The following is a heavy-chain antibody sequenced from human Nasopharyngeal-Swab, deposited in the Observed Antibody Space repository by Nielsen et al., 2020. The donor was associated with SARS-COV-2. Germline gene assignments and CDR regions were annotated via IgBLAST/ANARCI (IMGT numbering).Heavy chain of an antibody. D-gene: IGHD1-26*01. CDR1: GFTFSSYS. Sequence: GGSLRLSCAASGFTFSSYSMNWVRQAPGKGLEWVSYISSGSTTISYADSVKGRFTISRDNAKDSLYLQMSSLRDEDTAVYYCAAATSLDYYYYYGMDVWGQGTTVTVSS. CDR2: ISSGSTTI. J-gene: IGHJ6*02. V-gene: IGHV3-48*02. CDR3: AAATSLDYYYYYGMDV.